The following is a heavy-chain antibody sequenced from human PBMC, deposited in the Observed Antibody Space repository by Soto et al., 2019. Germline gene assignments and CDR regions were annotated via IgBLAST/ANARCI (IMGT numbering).Heavy chain of an antibody. CDR1: GFTFSDYY. Sequence: PVGSVRLSCAASGFTFSDYYMSWVRQAPGRGLEWISYSSNSGTFARYATSVKGRFSISRDNANNSLYLEMNSLRAEDTAVYYCARSGDNFNVLDYWGQGTPVTVSS. J-gene: IGHJ4*02. CDR3: ARSGDNFNVLDY. D-gene: IGHD1-1*01. CDR2: SSNSGTFA. V-gene: IGHV3-11*06.